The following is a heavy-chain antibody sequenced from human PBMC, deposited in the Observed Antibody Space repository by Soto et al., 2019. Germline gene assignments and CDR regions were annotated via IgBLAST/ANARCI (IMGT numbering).Heavy chain of an antibody. J-gene: IGHJ3*02. Sequence: PGESLKISCKGSGYSFTSYWIGWVRQMPGKGLEWMGIIYPGDSDTRYSPSFQGQVTISADKSISTAYLQWSSLKASDTAMYYCASSVVVVAASPDEPPRDAFDIWGQGTMVTVSS. CDR2: IYPGDSDT. CDR3: ASSVVVVAASPDEPPRDAFDI. D-gene: IGHD2-15*01. CDR1: GYSFTSYW. V-gene: IGHV5-51*01.